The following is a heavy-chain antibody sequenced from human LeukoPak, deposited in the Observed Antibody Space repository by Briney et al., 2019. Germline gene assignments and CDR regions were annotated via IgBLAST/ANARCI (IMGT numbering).Heavy chain of an antibody. J-gene: IGHJ6*02. D-gene: IGHD7-27*01. CDR3: ARDPGTGDPPPYYYYYYGMDV. V-gene: IGHV1-2*02. CDR1: GYTFTGYY. Sequence: GASVKVSRKASGYTFTGYYMHWVRQAPGQGLEWMGWINPNSGGTNYAQKFQGRVTMTRDTSISTAHMELSRLRSDDTAVYYCARDPGTGDPPPYYYYYYGMDVWGQGTTVTVSS. CDR2: INPNSGGT.